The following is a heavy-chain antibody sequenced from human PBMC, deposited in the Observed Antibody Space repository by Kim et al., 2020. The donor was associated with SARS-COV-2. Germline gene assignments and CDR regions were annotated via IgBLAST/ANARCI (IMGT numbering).Heavy chain of an antibody. CDR3: ARTHHYYDSSGLDY. D-gene: IGHD3-22*01. V-gene: IGHV3-33*05. Sequence: GGSLRLSCAASGFTFSSYGMHWVRQAPGKGLEWVAVISYDGSNKYYADSVKGRFTISRDNSKNTLYLQMNSLRAEDTAVYYCARTHHYYDSSGLDYWGQG. CDR1: GFTFSSYG. J-gene: IGHJ4*02. CDR2: ISYDGSNK.